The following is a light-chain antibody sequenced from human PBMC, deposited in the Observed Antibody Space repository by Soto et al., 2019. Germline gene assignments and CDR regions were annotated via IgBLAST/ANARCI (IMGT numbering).Light chain of an antibody. V-gene: IGLV1-51*02. CDR2: ENN. CDR1: SSNIGNNY. J-gene: IGLJ2*01. Sequence: QSVLTQPPSVSAAPGQKVTISCSGSSSNIGNNYVSWYQQLPGTTPKLLIYENNKRPSGIPDRFSGSKSGTSATLGITGLQTGDEADYHCATWDSSLSAGVFGGGTKLTVL. CDR3: ATWDSSLSAGV.